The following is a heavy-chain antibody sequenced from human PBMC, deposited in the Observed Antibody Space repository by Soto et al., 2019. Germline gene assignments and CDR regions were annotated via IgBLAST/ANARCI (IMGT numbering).Heavy chain of an antibody. J-gene: IGHJ4*02. CDR1: GDSVSSNTVA. Sequence: SQTLSLTCAVSGDSVSSNTVAWDWIRQSPSRCLEWLGRSYDRSKWYNEYAGSVKSRITINPDTSKNQFSLQLNSVTPEDTAVYYCGREKWAEGGGITRFDHCGQGPLVTVYS. D-gene: IGHD2-15*01. CDR2: SYDRSKWYN. CDR3: GREKWAEGGGITRFDH. V-gene: IGHV6-1*01.